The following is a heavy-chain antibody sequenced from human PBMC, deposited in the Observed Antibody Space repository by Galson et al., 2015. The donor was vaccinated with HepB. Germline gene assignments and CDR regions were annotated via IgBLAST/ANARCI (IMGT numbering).Heavy chain of an antibody. CDR3: ASGTAYCSGGSCYWGGMDV. J-gene: IGHJ6*02. V-gene: IGHV1-46*01. CDR1: GYTFTSYY. Sequence: SVKVSCKASGYTFTSYYMHWVRQAPGQGLEWMGIINPSGGSTSYAQKFQGRVTMTRDTSTSTVYMELSSLRSEDTAVYYCASGTAYCSGGSCYWGGMDVWGQGTTVTVSS. CDR2: INPSGGST. D-gene: IGHD2-15*01.